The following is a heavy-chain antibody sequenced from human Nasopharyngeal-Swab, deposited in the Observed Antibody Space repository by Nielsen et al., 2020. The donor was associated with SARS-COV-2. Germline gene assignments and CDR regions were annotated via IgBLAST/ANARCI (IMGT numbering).Heavy chain of an antibody. V-gene: IGHV1-46*01. D-gene: IGHD2-2*01. CDR3: ARDGDCIRTSCYGYYYGMDV. CDR1: GYTFTSYY. Sequence: ASVKVSCKASGYTFTSYYMHWVRQAPGQGLEWMGIINPSGGSTSYAQKFQGRVTMTRDTSTSTVYMELSSLRSEDTAVYYCARDGDCIRTSCYGYYYGMDVWGQGTTVTVSS. CDR2: INPSGGST. J-gene: IGHJ6*02.